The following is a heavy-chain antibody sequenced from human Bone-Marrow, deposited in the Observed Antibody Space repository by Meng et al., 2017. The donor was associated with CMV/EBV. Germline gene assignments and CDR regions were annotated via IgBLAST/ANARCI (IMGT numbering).Heavy chain of an antibody. D-gene: IGHD3-16*01. Sequence: SLKLSCAASGFTFDDYAMHWVWQAPGKGLEWVSGISWNSGSIGYADSVKGRFTISRDNAKNSLYLQMNSLRAEDMALYYCAKEGPTGGGHFDYWGQGTLVTVSS. V-gene: IGHV3-9*03. J-gene: IGHJ4*02. CDR3: AKEGPTGGGHFDY. CDR2: ISWNSGSI. CDR1: GFTFDDYA.